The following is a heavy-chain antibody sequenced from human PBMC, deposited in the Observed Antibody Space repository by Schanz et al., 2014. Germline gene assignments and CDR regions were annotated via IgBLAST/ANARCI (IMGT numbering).Heavy chain of an antibody. J-gene: IGHJ5*02. CDR2: IGTSGGT. Sequence: EVQLLESGGGLVEPGGSLRLSCAASGFSFSSYAMGWVRQARGKGLEWVSTIGTSGGTNYAESVKGRFTISRDNSKNTLYLQMNSLRAEDTAVYYCARVPEPGWFDPWGQGTLVTVSS. D-gene: IGHD1-26*01. V-gene: IGHV3-23*01. CDR3: ARVPEPGWFDP. CDR1: GFSFSSYA.